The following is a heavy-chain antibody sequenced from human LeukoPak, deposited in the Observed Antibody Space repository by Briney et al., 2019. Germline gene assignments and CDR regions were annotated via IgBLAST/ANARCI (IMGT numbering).Heavy chain of an antibody. V-gene: IGHV4-59*01. D-gene: IGHD5-12*01. CDR1: GDPISSYY. CDR3: ARDRYSGYDWGDWFDP. J-gene: IGHJ5*02. CDR2: IYYSGSH. Sequence: PSETLSLTCTVSGDPISSYYWRWMRQPPGKGLEWIGYIYYSGSHNYNPSLKRRVTISVDTSKNQFSLKLSSVTAADTAVYYCARDRYSGYDWGDWFDPWGQGTLVTVSS.